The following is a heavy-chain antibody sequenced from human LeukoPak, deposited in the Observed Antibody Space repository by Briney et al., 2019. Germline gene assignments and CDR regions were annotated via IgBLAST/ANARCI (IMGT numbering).Heavy chain of an antibody. CDR2: ISGAGYST. CDR3: AKEVQLGVTNYFDF. V-gene: IGHV3-23*01. D-gene: IGHD5-18*01. J-gene: IGHJ4*02. Sequence: PGGSLRLSCAASGFTFSDHAMSWVRQAPGKGLEWVSSISGAGYSTYYADSVKGRFTISRANSRNTVSLQMDSLRAEDTAVYYCAKEVQLGVTNYFDFWGQGTLVTVSS. CDR1: GFTFSDHA.